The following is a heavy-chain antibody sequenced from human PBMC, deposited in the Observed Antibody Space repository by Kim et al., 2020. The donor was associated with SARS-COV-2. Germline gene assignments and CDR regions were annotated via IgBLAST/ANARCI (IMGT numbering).Heavy chain of an antibody. CDR3: ARVVVPYYSSSWYYFDY. CDR2: IYYSGST. CDR1: GGSISSYY. D-gene: IGHD6-13*01. Sequence: SETLSLTCTVSGGSISSYYWSWIRQPPGKGLEWIGYIYYSGSTNYNPSLKSRVTISVDTSKNQFSLKLSSVTAADTAVYYCARVVVPYYSSSWYYFDYWGQGTLVTVSS. V-gene: IGHV4-59*01. J-gene: IGHJ4*02.